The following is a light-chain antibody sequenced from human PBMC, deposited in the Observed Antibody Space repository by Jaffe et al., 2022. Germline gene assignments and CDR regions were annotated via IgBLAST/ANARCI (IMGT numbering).Light chain of an antibody. CDR2: GAS. V-gene: IGKV3D-7*01. CDR1: QSVSSSY. Sequence: EIVMTQSPATLSLSPGERATLSCRASQSVSSSYLSWYQQKPGQAPRLLIYGASTRATGIPARFSGSGSGTDFTLTISSLQPEDFAVYYCQQDYNLLFFGGGTKVEIK. CDR3: QQDYNLLF. J-gene: IGKJ4*01.